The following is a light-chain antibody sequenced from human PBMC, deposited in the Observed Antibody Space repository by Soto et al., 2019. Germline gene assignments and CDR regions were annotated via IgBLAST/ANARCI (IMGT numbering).Light chain of an antibody. CDR1: SRDVGGHSL. Sequence: QSVLTQPASVSGSPGQSITVSCTGTSRDVGGHSLVSWYHQNPGKAPKLVIYEDTKRPSGVSYRLSGSKSGDTASLTISGLQAEDEGDYYCCLYASRTAIFGGGTKVTVL. CDR2: EDT. J-gene: IGLJ2*01. CDR3: CLYASRTAI. V-gene: IGLV2-23*01.